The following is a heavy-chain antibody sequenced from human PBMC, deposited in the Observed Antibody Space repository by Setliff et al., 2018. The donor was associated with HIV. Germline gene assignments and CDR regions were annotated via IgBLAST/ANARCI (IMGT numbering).Heavy chain of an antibody. Sequence: GGSLRLSCAASGFTFSSYWMSWVRQAPGKGLEWVANIKQDGSEKYYVDSVKGRFTISRDNAKNSLYLQMNGLRAEDTAVYYCARDLIGTTRPSYAMDVWGQGTTVTVSS. CDR2: IKQDGSEK. CDR3: ARDLIGTTRPSYAMDV. D-gene: IGHD1-1*01. V-gene: IGHV3-7*01. J-gene: IGHJ6*02. CDR1: GFTFSSYW.